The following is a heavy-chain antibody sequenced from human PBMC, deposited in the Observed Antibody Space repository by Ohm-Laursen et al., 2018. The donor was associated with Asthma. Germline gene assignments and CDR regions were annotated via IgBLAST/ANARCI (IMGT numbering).Heavy chain of an antibody. D-gene: IGHD4-17*01. CDR1: GYTFSRYS. Sequence: SLRLSCAASGYTFSRYSIHWVRQAPGKGLEWVSSISSSSSYIYYADSVKGRFTISRDNAKNSLYLQMNSLRPEDTAFYYCAKLVGVTTAWGQGTLVTVSS. CDR2: ISSSSSYI. V-gene: IGHV3-21*04. J-gene: IGHJ5*02. CDR3: AKLVGVTTA.